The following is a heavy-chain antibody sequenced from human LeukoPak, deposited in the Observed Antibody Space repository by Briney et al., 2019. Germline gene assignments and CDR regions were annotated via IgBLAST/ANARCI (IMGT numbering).Heavy chain of an antibody. Sequence: GGSLRLSCAASGFXFSSYWIYWVRQAPGKGQVWVSRINSDGSSISHADSVKGRFTISRDNAKNTLYLQMNSLRAEDTAVYYCAREGGYSHAFDYWGQGTLVTVSS. CDR1: GFXFSSYW. CDR3: AREGGYSHAFDY. CDR2: INSDGSSI. J-gene: IGHJ4*02. V-gene: IGHV3-74*01. D-gene: IGHD3-22*01.